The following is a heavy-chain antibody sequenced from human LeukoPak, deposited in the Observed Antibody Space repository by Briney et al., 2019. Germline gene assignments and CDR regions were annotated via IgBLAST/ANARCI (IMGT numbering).Heavy chain of an antibody. D-gene: IGHD2-15*01. CDR2: IYYSGST. J-gene: IGHJ3*02. V-gene: IGHV4-39*07. CDR1: GGSISNTSYF. Sequence: SETLSLTCTVSGGSISNTSYFWGWIRQPPGKGLEWIGSIYYSGSTYYNPSLKSRVTISVDTSKNQFSLKLSSVTAADTAVYYCARRYCSGGSCYSERGAFDIWGQGTMVTVSS. CDR3: ARRYCSGGSCYSERGAFDI.